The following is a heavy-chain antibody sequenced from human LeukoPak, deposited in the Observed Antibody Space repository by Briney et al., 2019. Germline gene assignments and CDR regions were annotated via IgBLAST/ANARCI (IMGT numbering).Heavy chain of an antibody. CDR1: GFTFSNAW. D-gene: IGHD3-10*01. CDR3: AKTPYVAYGHYHFDY. CDR2: IKSKTDGGTT. V-gene: IGHV3-15*01. J-gene: IGHJ4*02. Sequence: GGSLRLSCAASGFTFSNAWMSWVRQAPGKGLEWVGRIKSKTDGGTTDYAAPVKGRFTISRDDSKNTLYLHMSSLRAEDTAVYYCAKTPYVAYGHYHFDYWGQGTLVTVSS.